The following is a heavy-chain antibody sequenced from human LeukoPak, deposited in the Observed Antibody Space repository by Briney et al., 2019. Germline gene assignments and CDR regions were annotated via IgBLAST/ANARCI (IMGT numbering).Heavy chain of an antibody. CDR2: INPSGGST. Sequence: ASVKVSCKASGYTFTSYYMHWVRQAPGQGLEWMGMINPSGGSTSYAQKFQGRVTMTRDMSTSTVYMELSSLRSEDTAVYYCAREGPRAVAGTDFDYWGQGTLVTVSS. D-gene: IGHD6-19*01. V-gene: IGHV1-46*01. CDR1: GYTFTSYY. CDR3: AREGPRAVAGTDFDY. J-gene: IGHJ4*02.